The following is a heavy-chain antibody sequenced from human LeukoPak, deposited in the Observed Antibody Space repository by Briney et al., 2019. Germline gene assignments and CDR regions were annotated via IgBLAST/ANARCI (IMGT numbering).Heavy chain of an antibody. J-gene: IGHJ4*02. CDR3: ARETRWGYSGYDPFDY. CDR2: IYHSGST. Sequence: PSETLSLTCAVSGGSISSSNWWSWVRQPPGKGLEWIGEIYHSGSTNYNPSLKSRVTISVDTSKNQFSLKLSSVTAADTAVYYCARETRWGYSGYDPFDYWGQGTLVTVSS. V-gene: IGHV4-4*02. CDR1: GGSISSSNW. D-gene: IGHD5-12*01.